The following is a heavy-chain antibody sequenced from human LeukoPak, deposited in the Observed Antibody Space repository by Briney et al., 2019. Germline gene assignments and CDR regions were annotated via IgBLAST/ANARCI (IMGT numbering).Heavy chain of an antibody. CDR2: FDPEDGET. CDR1: GYTLTELS. CDR3: ATEVYNDYVWGSYRPPDY. V-gene: IGHV1-24*01. D-gene: IGHD3-16*02. J-gene: IGHJ4*02. Sequence: ASVKVSCKVSGYTLTELSMHWVRQAPGKGLEWMGGFDPEDGETIYAQKFQGRVTMTEDTSTDTAYMELSSLRSEDTAVYYCATEVYNDYVWGSYRPPDYWGQGTLVTVSS.